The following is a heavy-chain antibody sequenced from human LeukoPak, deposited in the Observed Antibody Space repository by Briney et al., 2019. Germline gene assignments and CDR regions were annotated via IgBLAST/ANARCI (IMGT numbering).Heavy chain of an antibody. CDR2: ISYDESNK. Sequence: PGGSLRLSCAASGFTFSSYAMHWVRQAPGKGLEWVAVISYDESNKYYADSVKGRFTISRDNSKNTLYLQMNSLRAEDTAVYYCAKDSQYSYGYIDYWGQGTLVTVSS. CDR3: AKDSQYSYGYIDY. D-gene: IGHD5-18*01. J-gene: IGHJ4*02. V-gene: IGHV3-30*04. CDR1: GFTFSSYA.